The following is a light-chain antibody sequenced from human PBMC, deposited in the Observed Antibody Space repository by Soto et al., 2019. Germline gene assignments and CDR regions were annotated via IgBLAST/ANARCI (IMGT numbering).Light chain of an antibody. Sequence: EIVLTQSPGTLSLSPGERATLSCRASQTVSSSYLAWYQKKPGQAPRLLIYGASIRANDIPDRFSGSGSGTDFTLTISRLEPEDSAVYYCQQYGASPPYTFGQGTKLEIK. CDR2: GAS. V-gene: IGKV3-20*01. CDR1: QTVSSSY. CDR3: QQYGASPPYT. J-gene: IGKJ2*01.